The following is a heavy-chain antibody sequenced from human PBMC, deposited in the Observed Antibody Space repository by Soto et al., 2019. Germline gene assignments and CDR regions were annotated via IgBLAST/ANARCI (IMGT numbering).Heavy chain of an antibody. CDR3: ARARGYSGCASPRFYYGMDV. Sequence: QVLLVESGGGVVQPGRSLRLSCAASGFTFSSYGMHWVRQAPGKGLEWVAVIWYDGSNKWYADSVKGRFTISRDNSKNTLYLQMNSLRAEDTAVYSCARARGYSGCASPRFYYGMDVWGQGATVTVSS. V-gene: IGHV3-33*01. D-gene: IGHD5-12*01. CDR2: IWYDGSNK. CDR1: GFTFSSYG. J-gene: IGHJ6*02.